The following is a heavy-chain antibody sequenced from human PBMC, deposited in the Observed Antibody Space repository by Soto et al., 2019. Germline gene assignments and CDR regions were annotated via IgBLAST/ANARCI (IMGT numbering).Heavy chain of an antibody. CDR3: ARRGIMITFGEVMGAFDI. CDR2: IYYSGST. V-gene: IGHV4-31*03. D-gene: IGHD3-16*01. J-gene: IGHJ3*02. Sequence: SETLSLTCTVSGGSISSGGYYWSWIRQHPGKGLEWIGYIYYSGSTYYNPSLKSRVTISVDTSKNQFSLKLSSVTAADTAVYYCARRGIMITFGEVMGAFDIWGQGTMVTVSS. CDR1: GGSISSGGYY.